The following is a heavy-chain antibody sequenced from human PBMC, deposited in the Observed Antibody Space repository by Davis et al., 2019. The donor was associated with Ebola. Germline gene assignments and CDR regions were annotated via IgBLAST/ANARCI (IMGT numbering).Heavy chain of an antibody. D-gene: IGHD6-6*01. Sequence: ASVTVSCKASVYTFSSYDINWVRQATGQGLEWRGWMNPSSGNTGYAQKFQGRVTMTRDTSITTAYMELSSLSFDDTAVYFCTRGIARRQLGSWFDPWCQGTPVTVSS. J-gene: IGHJ5*02. V-gene: IGHV1-8*01. CDR3: TRGIARRQLGSWFDP. CDR1: VYTFSSYD. CDR2: MNPSSGNT.